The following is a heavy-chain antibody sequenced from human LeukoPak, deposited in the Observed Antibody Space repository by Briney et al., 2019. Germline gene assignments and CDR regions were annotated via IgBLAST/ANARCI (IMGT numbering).Heavy chain of an antibody. D-gene: IGHD3-22*01. CDR2: IYYSGST. V-gene: IGHV4-59*08. CDR1: GGSISSYY. CDR3: ARRWGYDSSGYYLRVGWFDP. Sequence: PSETLSLTCTVSGGSISSYYWTWIRQPPGKGLEWIGYIYYSGSTNYNPSLKSRVTISVDTSKNQFSLKLSSVTAADTAVYYCARRWGYDSSGYYLRVGWFDPWGQGTLVTVSS. J-gene: IGHJ5*02.